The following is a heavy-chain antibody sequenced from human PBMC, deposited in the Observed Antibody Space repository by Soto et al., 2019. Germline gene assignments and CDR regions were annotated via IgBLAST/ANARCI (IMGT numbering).Heavy chain of an antibody. Sequence: EVQLLESGGGLVQPGGSLRLSCAASEFTCSSYAMNWVRQAPGKGLEWVAAIRGSGGGTYYADSVKGRFTISRDNSKNTLHLKMNSLRAAATAVYYCAKRRITSLRGPNDYWGQGTLVTVSS. CDR2: IRGSGGGT. CDR1: EFTCSSYA. CDR3: AKRRITSLRGPNDY. V-gene: IGHV3-23*01. D-gene: IGHD2-2*01. J-gene: IGHJ4*02.